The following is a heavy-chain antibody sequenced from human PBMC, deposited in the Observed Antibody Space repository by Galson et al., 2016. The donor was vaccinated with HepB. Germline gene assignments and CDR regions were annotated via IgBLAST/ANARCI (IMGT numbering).Heavy chain of an antibody. V-gene: IGHV1-69*13. D-gene: IGHD3-10*01. Sequence: SVKVSCTASGGTFSINHINWVRQAPGQGLEWMGGIIPVFGPTTYAQKFQGRVTITADESTTTAYMELTSLRAEETAGYYCARAWGSGSGGFFMPVFDYWGHGTLGTVSS. CDR1: GGTFSINH. J-gene: IGHJ4*01. CDR3: ARAWGSGSGGFFMPVFDY. CDR2: IIPVFGPT.